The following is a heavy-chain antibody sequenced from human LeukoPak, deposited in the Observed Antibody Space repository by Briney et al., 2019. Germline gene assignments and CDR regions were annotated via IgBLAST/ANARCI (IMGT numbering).Heavy chain of an antibody. CDR1: GGSISSYY. D-gene: IGHD4-17*01. J-gene: IGHJ4*02. V-gene: IGHV4-59*01. CDR2: IYYSGST. Sequence: PSETLSLTCTVSGGSISSYYWSWLRQPPGKGLEWIGYIYYSGSTNYTPSLKSRVTISVDTSKNQFSLKLSSVTAADTAVYYCARAAGDYDFDYWGQGTLVTVSS. CDR3: ARAAGDYDFDY.